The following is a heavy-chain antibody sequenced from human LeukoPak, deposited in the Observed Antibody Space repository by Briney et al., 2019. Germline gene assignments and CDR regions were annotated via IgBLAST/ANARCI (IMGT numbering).Heavy chain of an antibody. CDR1: GYTFTSYD. Sequence: EASVKVSCKASGYTFTSYDINWVRQATGQGLEWMGWMNPNSGNTGYAQKFQGRVTITRNTSISTAYMELSSLRSEDTAVYYCARVRGYLYSYFDYWGQGTLVAVSS. CDR3: ARVRGYLYSYFDY. CDR2: MNPNSGNT. J-gene: IGHJ4*02. D-gene: IGHD5-12*01. V-gene: IGHV1-8*03.